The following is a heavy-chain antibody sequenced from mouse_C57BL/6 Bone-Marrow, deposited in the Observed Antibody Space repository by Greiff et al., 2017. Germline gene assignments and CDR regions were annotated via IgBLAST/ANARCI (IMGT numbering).Heavy chain of an antibody. CDR2: IDPSDSYT. D-gene: IGHD1-1*01. J-gene: IGHJ1*03. CDR3: ERDVHYGSSLLYWYVYV. V-gene: IGHV1-69*01. CDR1: GYTFTSYW. Sequence: VQLQQPGAELALPGASVKLSCKASGYTFTSYWMHWVKQRPGQGLEWIGEIDPSDSYTNYNQKFKGKSTLTVDKSSSTAYMQLSSLTSEDSAVYYDERDVHYGSSLLYWYVYVEGRGNAITVAS.